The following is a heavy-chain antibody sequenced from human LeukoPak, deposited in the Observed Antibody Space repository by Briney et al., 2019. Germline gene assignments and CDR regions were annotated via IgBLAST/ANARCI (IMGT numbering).Heavy chain of an antibody. J-gene: IGHJ4*02. CDR2: INQDGSEK. V-gene: IGHV3-7*01. CDR3: GVVY. Sequence: GGSLRLSCAASGFNFSTSWMNWVRQAPGKGLEWVANINQDGSEKYYVDSVKGRFSISRDNAKNSLYLQMNSLRAEDTAVYYCGVVYWGQGILVTVSS. CDR1: GFNFSTSW.